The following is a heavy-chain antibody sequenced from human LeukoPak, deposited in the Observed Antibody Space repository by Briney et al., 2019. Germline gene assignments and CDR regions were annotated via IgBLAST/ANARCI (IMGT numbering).Heavy chain of an antibody. CDR3: AKDLCSGGSCYPGF. CDR1: GFTFSSYA. V-gene: IGHV3-64*01. D-gene: IGHD2-15*01. J-gene: IGHJ4*02. CDR2: ISSNGGST. Sequence: GGSLRLSCAASGFTFSSYAMHWVRQAPGKGLEYVSAISSNGGSTYYANSVKGRFTISRDNSKNTLYLQMNSLRAEDTAVYYCAKDLCSGGSCYPGFWGQGTLVTVSS.